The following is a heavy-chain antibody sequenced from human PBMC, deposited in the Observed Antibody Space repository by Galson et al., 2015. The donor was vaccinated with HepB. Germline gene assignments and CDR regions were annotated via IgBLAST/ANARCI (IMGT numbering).Heavy chain of an antibody. D-gene: IGHD4-17*01. V-gene: IGHV1-2*06. CDR3: GRDPGMTTETNFIWDASFDF. CDR1: GYTFTGYY. CDR2: INPNTGGT. J-gene: IGHJ4*02. Sequence: SVKVSCKASGYTFTGYYMHWVRQAPGQGLEWLGRINPNTGGTNSAQKFQGRVTMTRDTSISTVYMELGSLRSEDTAVYYCGRDPGMTTETNFIWDASFDFWGQGTLVTVSP.